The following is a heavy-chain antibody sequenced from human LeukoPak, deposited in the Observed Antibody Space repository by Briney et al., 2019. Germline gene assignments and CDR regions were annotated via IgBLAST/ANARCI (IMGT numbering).Heavy chain of an antibody. V-gene: IGHV4-39*01. Sequence: PSETLSLTCTVSGGSISSYSYYWAWIRQPPGKGLEWIGSIYYSGTTYYNPSLKSRATISVDTSNNQFSLRLSSVTAADTAVYYCARRGDSSVWYVAYWGQGTLVTVSS. CDR2: IYYSGTT. J-gene: IGHJ4*02. D-gene: IGHD6-19*01. CDR3: ARRGDSSVWYVAY. CDR1: GGSISSYSYY.